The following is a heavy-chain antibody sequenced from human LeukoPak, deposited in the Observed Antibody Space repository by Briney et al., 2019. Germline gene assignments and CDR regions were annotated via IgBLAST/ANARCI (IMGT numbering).Heavy chain of an antibody. CDR1: GFTLTNNA. Sequence: GGSLRLSCAASGFTLTNNAMTWVRQAPGKGLEWVSAIVGSGGSTYYADSVKGRFTISSDNSKNTLYLQMNSLRAEDTALYYCAKSIAVAHTNWFDPWGQGTLVTVSS. J-gene: IGHJ5*02. D-gene: IGHD6-19*01. V-gene: IGHV3-23*01. CDR2: IVGSGGST. CDR3: AKSIAVAHTNWFDP.